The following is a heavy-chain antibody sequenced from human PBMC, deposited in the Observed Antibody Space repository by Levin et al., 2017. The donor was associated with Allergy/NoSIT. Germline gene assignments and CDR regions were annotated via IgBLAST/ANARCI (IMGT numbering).Heavy chain of an antibody. V-gene: IGHV4-39*01. CDR1: GGSINSSSSH. J-gene: IGHJ4*02. D-gene: IGHD3-10*01. CDR3: ARHIEGGSSYYPTWGFDY. Sequence: SETLSLTCTVSGGSINSSSSHWGWIRQPPGKGLEWIGSAHYSGNTYYNPSLQSRVTVSVETSKNQFSLKVTSVTAADTAVYYCARHIEGGSSYYPTWGFDYWGRGTLVTVSS. CDR2: AHYSGNT.